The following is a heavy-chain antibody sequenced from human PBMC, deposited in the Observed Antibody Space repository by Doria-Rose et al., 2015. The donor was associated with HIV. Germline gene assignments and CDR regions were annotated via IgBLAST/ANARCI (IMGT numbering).Heavy chain of an antibody. CDR3: ARMGSYRELDY. J-gene: IGHJ4*02. V-gene: IGHV4-31*03. CDR2: TYYTGTS. CDR1: GASVSSRGYY. D-gene: IGHD3-3*01. Sequence: LTCSVSGASVSSRGYYWNWIRQVPGKGLESLGYTYYTGTSDYSPSLKSRLNMAVDTSKNQFSLKLSFVTVADTAVYYCARMGSYRELDYWGQGARVIVSA.